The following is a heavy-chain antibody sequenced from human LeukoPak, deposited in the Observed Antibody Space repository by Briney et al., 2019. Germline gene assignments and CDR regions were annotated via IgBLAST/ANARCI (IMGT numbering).Heavy chain of an antibody. CDR2: ISWSSGSI. Sequence: PGGSLRLSCAASGFTFDDYAMHWVRQAPGKGLEWVSGISWSSGSIGYADSVKGRFTISRDNAKNSLYLQMNSLRAEDTALYYCASYSSSWRYFDYWGQGTLVTVSS. D-gene: IGHD6-13*01. V-gene: IGHV3-9*01. J-gene: IGHJ4*02. CDR1: GFTFDDYA. CDR3: ASYSSSWRYFDY.